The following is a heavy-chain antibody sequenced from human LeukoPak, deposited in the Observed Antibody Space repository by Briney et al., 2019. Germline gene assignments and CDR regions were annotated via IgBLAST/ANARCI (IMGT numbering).Heavy chain of an antibody. J-gene: IGHJ3*02. D-gene: IGHD3-16*01. Sequence: SSETLSLTCTVSGGSISSSSYYWGWIRQPPGKGLEWIGSIYYSGCTYYNPSLKSRVTISVDTSKNQFSLKLSSVTAADTAVYYCARDSRLGAFDIWGQGTMVTVSS. CDR3: ARDSRLGAFDI. CDR1: GGSISSSSYY. CDR2: IYYSGCT. V-gene: IGHV4-39*07.